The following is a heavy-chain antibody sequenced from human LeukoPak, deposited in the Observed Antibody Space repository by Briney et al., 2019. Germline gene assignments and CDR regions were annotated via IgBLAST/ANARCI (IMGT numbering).Heavy chain of an antibody. CDR2: ISSSSSYI. CDR1: GFTFSSYG. CDR3: ARRAGAYSHPYDY. V-gene: IGHV3-21*04. J-gene: IGHJ4*02. D-gene: IGHD4/OR15-4a*01. Sequence: PGGTLRLSCAASGFTFSSYGMSWVRQAPGKGLEGVSSISSSSSYIYYADSVKGRFTISRDNAKNTLYLQMNSLRAEDTAVYYCARRAGAYSHPYDYWGQGTLVTVSS.